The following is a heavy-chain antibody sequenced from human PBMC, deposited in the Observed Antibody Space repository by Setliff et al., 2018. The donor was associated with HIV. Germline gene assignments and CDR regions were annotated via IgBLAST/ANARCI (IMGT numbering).Heavy chain of an antibody. CDR2: INAGNGNT. CDR3: ARNGGPYAGGALYYYYGMDV. J-gene: IGHJ6*02. CDR1: GYTFTTYA. Sequence: GASVKVSCKASGYTFTTYAMHWVRQAPGQRLEWMGWINAGNGNTKYSQKFQGRVTITRDTSASTAYMELSSLRSGDTAVYYCARNGGPYAGGALYYYYGMDVWGQGTTVTSP. V-gene: IGHV1-3*01. D-gene: IGHD3-16*01.